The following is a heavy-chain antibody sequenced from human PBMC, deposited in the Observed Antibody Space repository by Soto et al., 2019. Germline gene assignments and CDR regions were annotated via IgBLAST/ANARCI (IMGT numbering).Heavy chain of an antibody. CDR1: GYTFTSYY. Sequence: ASVKVSCKASGYTFTSYYMHWVRQAPGQGLEWMGRINPSGGSTSYAQKFQGRVTMTRDTSTSTAYMELRSLRSDDTAVYYCARYSSSPNWFDPWGQGTLVTVSS. V-gene: IGHV1-46*01. J-gene: IGHJ5*02. CDR2: INPSGGST. D-gene: IGHD6-6*01. CDR3: ARYSSSPNWFDP.